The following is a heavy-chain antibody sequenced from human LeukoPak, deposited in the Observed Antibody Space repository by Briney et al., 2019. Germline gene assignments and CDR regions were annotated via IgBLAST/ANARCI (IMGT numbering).Heavy chain of an antibody. Sequence: PSETLSLTCAVYGGSFSGYYWSWIRQPPGKGLEWIGEINHSGSTNYNPSLKSRVTISVDTSKNQFSLKLSSVTAADTAVYYCALRRGRHAFDIWGQGTMVTVSS. CDR3: ALRRGRHAFDI. J-gene: IGHJ3*02. D-gene: IGHD3-10*01. CDR2: INHSGST. CDR1: GGSFSGYY. V-gene: IGHV4-34*01.